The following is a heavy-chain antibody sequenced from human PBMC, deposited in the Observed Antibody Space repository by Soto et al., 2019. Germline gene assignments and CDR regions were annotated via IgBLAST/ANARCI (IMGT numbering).Heavy chain of an antibody. J-gene: IGHJ5*02. CDR1: GFTFDDYG. CDR3: AKDRFSRTTIARFDP. Sequence: PGGSLRLSCAASGFTFDDYGMSWVRQAPGKGLEWVSGINCNGGSTDYADSVKGRFTISRDNAKNTLYLQMNSLRAEDTAVYYCAKDRFSRTTIARFDPWGQGTLVTVSS. CDR2: INCNGGST. V-gene: IGHV3-20*04. D-gene: IGHD1-1*01.